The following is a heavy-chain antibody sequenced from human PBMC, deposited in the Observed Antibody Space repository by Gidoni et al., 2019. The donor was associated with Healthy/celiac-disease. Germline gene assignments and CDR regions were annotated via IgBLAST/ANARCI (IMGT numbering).Heavy chain of an antibody. J-gene: IGHJ4*02. Sequence: QVQLVQSGAEVQKPGSSVQVSCKASGGTFSSYAISWVRQAPGQGLEWMGGIIPIFGTANYAQKFQGRVTITADESTSTAYMELSSLRSEDTAVYYCASNEGYCTGGVCYLGYWGQGTLVTVSS. CDR3: ASNEGYCTGGVCYLGY. D-gene: IGHD2-8*02. CDR2: IIPIFGTA. CDR1: GGTFSSYA. V-gene: IGHV1-69*01.